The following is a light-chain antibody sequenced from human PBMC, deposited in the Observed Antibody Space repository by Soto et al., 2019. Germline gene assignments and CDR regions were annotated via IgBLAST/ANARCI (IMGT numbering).Light chain of an antibody. CDR1: QGISNY. CDR2: AAS. Sequence: DIQMTQSPSSLSASVGDTVTITCRASQGISNYLAWYQQKPGQVPNLLIYAASTLQSGVPSRFSGSGSGTDFTLTISSLRPEDVATYYCQTYNNAPRTFGQGTQVEI. J-gene: IGKJ1*01. V-gene: IGKV1-27*01. CDR3: QTYNNAPRT.